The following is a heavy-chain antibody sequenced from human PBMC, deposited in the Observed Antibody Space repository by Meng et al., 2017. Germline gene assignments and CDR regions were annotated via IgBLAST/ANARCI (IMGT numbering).Heavy chain of an antibody. CDR2: INHSGST. CDR1: GGSCSGYY. D-gene: IGHD2-2*02. CDR3: ARGVQCSTSCYIDY. V-gene: IGHV4-34*01. J-gene: IGHJ4*02. Sequence: QLLQWGAGLWKPSETLSLTCAVDGGSCSGYYWSWIRQPPGKGLEWIGEINHSGSTNYNPSLKSRVTISVDTSKNQFSLKLSSVTAADTAVYYCARGVQCSTSCYIDYWGQGTLVTVSS.